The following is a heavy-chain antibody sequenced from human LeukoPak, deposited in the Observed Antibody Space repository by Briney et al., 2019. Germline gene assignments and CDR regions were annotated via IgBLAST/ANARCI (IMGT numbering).Heavy chain of an antibody. V-gene: IGHV3-23*01. CDR1: GFSFSASP. D-gene: IGHD5-12*01. Sequence: GGSLRLSCAASGFSFSASPMSWVRQPPGKGLEWVSAMNNGPGATFYRDSVRGRFTISRDDSKSTLYLQMNSLRAEDTGTYYCAKTHYDLLDVWGQGTTVTVSS. CDR3: AKTHYDLLDV. CDR2: MNNGPGAT. J-gene: IGHJ6*02.